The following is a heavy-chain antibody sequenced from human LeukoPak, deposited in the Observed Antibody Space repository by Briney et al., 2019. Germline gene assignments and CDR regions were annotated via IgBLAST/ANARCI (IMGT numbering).Heavy chain of an antibody. CDR1: GGSISSYY. CDR2: IYYSGST. V-gene: IGHV4-59*08. J-gene: IGHJ3*02. D-gene: IGHD3-22*01. Sequence: SETLSLTCTVSGGSISSYYWSWIRQPPGKGLEWIGYIYYSGSTNYNPSLKSRVTILVDTSKNQFSLKLSSVTAADTAVYYCARHGDYYDSSGYYYVLNAFDIWGQGTMVTVSS. CDR3: ARHGDYYDSSGYYYVLNAFDI.